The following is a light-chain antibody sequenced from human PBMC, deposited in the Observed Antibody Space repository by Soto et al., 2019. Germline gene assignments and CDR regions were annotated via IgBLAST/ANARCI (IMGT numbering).Light chain of an antibody. CDR1: QSVSSN. CDR3: QEYGSSRP. CDR2: GAS. Sequence: IVITYSPATLSVSQGERATLSCRASQSVSSNLAWYQQKPGQAPRLLIYGASSRATGIPDRFSGSGSGTDFTLTICRLETEDFAVYYCQEYGSSRPFGQGTKV. J-gene: IGKJ1*01. V-gene: IGKV3-20*01.